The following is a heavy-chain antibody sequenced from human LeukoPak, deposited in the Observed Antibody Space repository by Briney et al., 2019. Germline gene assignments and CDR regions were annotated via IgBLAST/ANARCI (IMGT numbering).Heavy chain of an antibody. CDR3: AKDGRYYGSGGYFDY. D-gene: IGHD3-10*01. J-gene: IGHJ4*02. CDR2: ISYDGSNK. Sequence: GGSLRLSCAASGFTFSSYGMHWVRQAPGKGLEWVAVISYDGSNKYYADSVKGRFTISRDNSKNTLYLQMNSLRAEDTAVYYCAKDGRYYGSGGYFDYWGQGTLVTVSS. CDR1: GFTFSSYG. V-gene: IGHV3-30*18.